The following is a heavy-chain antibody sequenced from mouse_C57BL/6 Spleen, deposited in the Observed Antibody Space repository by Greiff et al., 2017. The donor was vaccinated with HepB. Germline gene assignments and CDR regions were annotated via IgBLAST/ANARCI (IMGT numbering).Heavy chain of an antibody. J-gene: IGHJ1*03. V-gene: IGHV8-12*01. CDR3: ARRGNWDWYFDV. Sequence: QVTLKESGPGILQSSQTLSLTCSFSGFSLSTSGMGVSWIRQPSGKGLEWLAHIYWGDDKRYNPSPKSRLTISKDTSRNQVFLKITSVDTADTATYYCARRGNWDWYFDVWGTGTTVTVSS. D-gene: IGHD4-1*01. CDR1: GFSLSTSGMG. CDR2: IYWGDDK.